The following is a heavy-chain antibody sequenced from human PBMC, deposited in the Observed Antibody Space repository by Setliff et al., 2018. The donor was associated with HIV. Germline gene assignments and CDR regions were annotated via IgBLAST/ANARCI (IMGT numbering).Heavy chain of an antibody. CDR3: ARGRDYTGSWFRPFYLDF. CDR1: GGSFSAYH. CDR2: INHSGST. J-gene: IGHJ4*01. D-gene: IGHD3-3*01. V-gene: IGHV4-34*01. Sequence: SETLSLTCAVYGGSFSAYHWIWIRQTPGKGLEWLGEINHSGSTAYNLALKSRVSMSIDTSKNQFSLKLTSVTAADTAIYYCARGRDYTGSWFRPFYLDFWGHGNLVTVSS.